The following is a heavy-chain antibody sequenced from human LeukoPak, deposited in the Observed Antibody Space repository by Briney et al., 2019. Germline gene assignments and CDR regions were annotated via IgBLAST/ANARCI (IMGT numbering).Heavy chain of an antibody. V-gene: IGHV4-59*01. Sequence: PSETLSLTCTVSGGSISNYYWSWIRQPPGKGLEWIGYISYSGSTNYNPSLKSRVTISVDTSKNQFSLNLSSVTAADTAVYYCAKGGGGYCSSTSCYAFDYWGQGTLGTVSS. CDR3: AKGGGGYCSSTSCYAFDY. D-gene: IGHD2-2*01. J-gene: IGHJ4*02. CDR1: GGSISNYY. CDR2: ISYSGST.